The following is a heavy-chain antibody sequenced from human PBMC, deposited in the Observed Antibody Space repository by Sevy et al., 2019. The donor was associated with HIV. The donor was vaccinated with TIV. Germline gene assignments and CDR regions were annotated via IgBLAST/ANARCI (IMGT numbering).Heavy chain of an antibody. V-gene: IGHV3-23*01. CDR2: ISGSGGST. Sequence: GGSLRLSCAASGFTFSSYAMSWVRQAPGKGLEWVSAISGSGGSTSYADAAKGRFTISRDRSKNTLYLQMNSLRAEGTAVYYCAQALRLGELSLGGDYWGQGTLVTVSS. CDR1: GFTFSSYA. J-gene: IGHJ4*02. D-gene: IGHD3-16*02. CDR3: AQALRLGELSLGGDY.